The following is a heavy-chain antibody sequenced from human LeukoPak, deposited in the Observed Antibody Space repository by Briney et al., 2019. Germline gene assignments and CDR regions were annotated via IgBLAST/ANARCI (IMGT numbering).Heavy chain of an antibody. CDR1: GYTFTSYG. V-gene: IGHV1-18*01. CDR2: ISAYNGNT. Sequence: ASVKVSCKASGYTFTSYGISWVRQAPGQGLEWMGWISAYNGNTNYAQKLQGRVTMTTDTSTSTAYMELRSLRSDDTVVYYCARDWDYYDSSGYYHYFDYWGQGTLVTVSS. CDR3: ARDWDYYDSSGYYHYFDY. J-gene: IGHJ4*02. D-gene: IGHD3-22*01.